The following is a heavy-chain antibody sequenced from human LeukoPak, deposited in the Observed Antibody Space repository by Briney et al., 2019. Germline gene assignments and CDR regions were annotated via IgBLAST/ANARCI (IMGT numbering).Heavy chain of an antibody. D-gene: IGHD1-26*01. J-gene: IGHJ4*02. CDR1: GGSISNYY. Sequence: SETLSLTCTVSGGSISNYYWSWIRQPAGKGLEWIGHIYSSGSTNYNPSLKSRVTMSLDTSNKQFSLKLNSVTAADTAVYYCGRALGSGSYIDFWGQGTLVTVSS. V-gene: IGHV4-4*07. CDR2: IYSSGST. CDR3: GRALGSGSYIDF.